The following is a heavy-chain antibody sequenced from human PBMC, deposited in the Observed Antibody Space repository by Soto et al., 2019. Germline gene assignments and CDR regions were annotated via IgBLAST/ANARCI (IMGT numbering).Heavy chain of an antibody. V-gene: IGHV3-23*01. CDR1: GFTFSSYA. D-gene: IGHD6-19*01. J-gene: IGHJ4*02. Sequence: GGSLRLSCAASGFTFSSYAISWVRQAPGKGLEWVSAISGSGGSTYYADSVKGRFTISRDNSENTLYLQMNSLRAEDTAVYYCAKDSSGWSSPFDYWGQGTLVTSPQ. CDR2: ISGSGGST. CDR3: AKDSSGWSSPFDY.